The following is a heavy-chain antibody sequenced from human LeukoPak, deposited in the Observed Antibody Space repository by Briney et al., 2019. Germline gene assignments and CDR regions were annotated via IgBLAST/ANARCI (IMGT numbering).Heavy chain of an antibody. J-gene: IGHJ4*02. V-gene: IGHV3-23*01. CDR1: GFTFSIYG. Sequence: GGSLRLSCAASGFTFSIYGMNWVRQAPGKGLEWVSAISGTGASIHYADSVKGRFTISRDNSKNTLYLQIHTLRAEDTAIYYCAKGHGDWAGNYFDYWGQGTLDSVSS. CDR2: ISGTGASI. D-gene: IGHD4-17*01. CDR3: AKGHGDWAGNYFDY.